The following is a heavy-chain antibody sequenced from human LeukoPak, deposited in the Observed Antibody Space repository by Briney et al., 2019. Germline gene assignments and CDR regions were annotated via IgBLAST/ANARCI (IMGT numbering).Heavy chain of an antibody. CDR1: GFTFSSYG. CDR3: AKGKRGYGGYDLDYGDYFDY. D-gene: IGHD5-12*01. V-gene: IGHV3-30*18. CDR2: ISYDGSNK. Sequence: GGSLRLSCAASGFTFSSYGMHWVRQAPGKGLEWVAVISYDGSNKYYADSVKGRFTISRDNSKNTLYLQMNSLRAEDTAVYYCAKGKRGYGGYDLDYGDYFDYWGQGTLVTVSS. J-gene: IGHJ4*02.